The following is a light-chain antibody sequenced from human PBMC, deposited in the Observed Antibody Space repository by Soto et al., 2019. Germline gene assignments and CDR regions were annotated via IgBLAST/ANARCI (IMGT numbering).Light chain of an antibody. CDR3: AAWDDSLNGWV. V-gene: IGLV1-44*01. CDR2: SNN. Sequence: QSVLTQPPSASGTPGQRVTISCSGSSSNIASNTVNWYQQLPGTAPKLLIYSNNQRPSGVPDRFSGSKSGTSASLAISGLPSEDDADYYCAAWDDSLNGWVFGGGTKLTVL. J-gene: IGLJ3*02. CDR1: SSNIASNT.